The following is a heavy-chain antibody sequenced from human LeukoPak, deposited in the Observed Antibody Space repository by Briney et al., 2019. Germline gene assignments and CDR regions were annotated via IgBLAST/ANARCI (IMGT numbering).Heavy chain of an antibody. CDR1: GFIFSNYA. CDR2: INNSGDRR. Sequence: GGSLRLSCAASGFIFSNYAMSWGRQAPGKGLDWVSGINNSGDRRLYADSGKGRFTISRDNSKNTLYLQMNSLRAEDTAVYYCARGWYNFDYWGQGTRVTVSS. J-gene: IGHJ4*02. V-gene: IGHV3-23*01. CDR3: ARGWYNFDY. D-gene: IGHD6-19*01.